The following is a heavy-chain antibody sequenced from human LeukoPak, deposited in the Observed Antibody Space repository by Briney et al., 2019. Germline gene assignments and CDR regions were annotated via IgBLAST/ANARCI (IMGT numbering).Heavy chain of an antibody. V-gene: IGHV3-9*01. J-gene: IGHJ4*02. Sequence: GGSLRLSCAASGFTFDDYAMHWVRQAPGKGLEWVSGISRNSGSIGYADSVKGRFTISRDNAKNSLYLQMNSLRAEDTALYYCAKDVERTFDYWGQGTLVTVSS. CDR1: GFTFDDYA. D-gene: IGHD6-25*01. CDR2: ISRNSGSI. CDR3: AKDVERTFDY.